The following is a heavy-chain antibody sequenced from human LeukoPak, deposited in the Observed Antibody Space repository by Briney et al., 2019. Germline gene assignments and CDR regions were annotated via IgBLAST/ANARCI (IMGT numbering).Heavy chain of an antibody. Sequence: GESMKISSKRSGXIFTTYWIGWVSQLPEKGLEWRGIIYAGDSDTRYSPSFQGEVTISADKSISTAYLQWSSLKASDSAMYYCATNTMFRGIHAFDIWGQGTMVTVSS. CDR1: GXIFTTYW. V-gene: IGHV5-51*01. D-gene: IGHD3-10*01. CDR3: ATNTMFRGIHAFDI. J-gene: IGHJ3*02. CDR2: IYAGDSDT.